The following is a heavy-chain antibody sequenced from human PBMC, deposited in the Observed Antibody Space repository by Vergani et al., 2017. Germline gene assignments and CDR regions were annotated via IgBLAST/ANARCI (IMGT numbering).Heavy chain of an antibody. V-gene: IGHV4-59*01. D-gene: IGHD5-18*01. J-gene: IGHJ6*02. CDR3: ARDLGYSYGRGHYYYYGMDV. CDR2: IYYSGST. CDR1: GGSISSYY. Sequence: QVQLQESGPGLVKPSETLSLTCTVSGGSISSYYWSWIRQPPGKGLEWIGYIYYSGSTNYNPSLKSRVTISVDTSKNQFSLKLSSVTAADTAVYYCARDLGYSYGRGHYYYYGMDVWGQGTTVTVSS.